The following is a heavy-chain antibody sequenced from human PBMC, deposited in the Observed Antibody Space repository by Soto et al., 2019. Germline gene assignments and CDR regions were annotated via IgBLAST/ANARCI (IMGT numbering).Heavy chain of an antibody. Sequence: PGGSLRLSCAASGFIFSSYGMHWVRQAPGKGLEWVAVISYDGSNKYYADSVKGRFTISRDNSKNTLDLQMNSLRAEDTAVYYCAKDQSSVHGSYIYYYYYGMDVWGQGTTVTVSS. CDR2: ISYDGSNK. V-gene: IGHV3-30*18. CDR3: AKDQSSVHGSYIYYYYYGMDV. D-gene: IGHD1-26*01. J-gene: IGHJ6*02. CDR1: GFIFSSYG.